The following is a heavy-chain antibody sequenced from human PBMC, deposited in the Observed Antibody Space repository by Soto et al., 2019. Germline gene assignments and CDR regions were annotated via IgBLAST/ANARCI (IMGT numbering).Heavy chain of an antibody. CDR1: GGSISIYY. V-gene: IGHV4-59*01. CDR3: ARGLRAARYYFDY. Sequence: SETRSLTCTVSGGSISIYYWSWIRQPPGKGLEWIGYIYYSGSTNYNPSLKSRVTISVDTSKNQFSLKLSSVTAADTAVYYCARGLRAARYYFDYWGQGTLVTVSS. D-gene: IGHD6-25*01. CDR2: IYYSGST. J-gene: IGHJ4*02.